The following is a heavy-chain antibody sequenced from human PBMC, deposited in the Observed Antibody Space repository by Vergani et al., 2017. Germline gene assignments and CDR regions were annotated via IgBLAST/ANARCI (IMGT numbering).Heavy chain of an antibody. Sequence: EVQLLESGGGLIQPGGSLRVSCSASGFTFRSYAMSWVRQAPVKGLEWVSTISGSGGSTHDADSVRGRFIISRDNSKNTLYLQRNRLRVEDTTIYYCAKGPHIPRSTMVFLVLPFDAWGQGTLVTASS. V-gene: IGHV3-23*01. J-gene: IGHJ5*02. CDR3: AKGPHIPRSTMVFLVLPFDA. CDR1: GFTFRSYA. CDR2: ISGSGGST. D-gene: IGHD3-10*01.